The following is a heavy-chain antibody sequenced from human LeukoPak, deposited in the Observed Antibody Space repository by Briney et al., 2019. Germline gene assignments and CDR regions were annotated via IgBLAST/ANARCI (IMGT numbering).Heavy chain of an antibody. CDR1: GDSISSYY. CDR2: IHYSGST. D-gene: IGHD6-13*01. Sequence: SEALSLTCTVSGDSISSYYWSWIRQPPGKGLEWIGYIHYSGSTNYNPSLKSRVTISVDTSKNQFSLILSSVTTADTAVYYCAREVVAAAGTVDYWGQGTLVTVSS. CDR3: AREVVAAAGTVDY. J-gene: IGHJ4*02. V-gene: IGHV4-59*01.